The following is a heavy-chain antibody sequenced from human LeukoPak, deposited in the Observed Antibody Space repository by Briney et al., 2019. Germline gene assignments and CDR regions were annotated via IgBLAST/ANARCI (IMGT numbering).Heavy chain of an antibody. CDR3: ARDLDAYYYDSSGYKY. J-gene: IGHJ4*02. D-gene: IGHD3-22*01. CDR2: ISSSSSYI. V-gene: IGHV3-21*01. Sequence: GGSLRLSCAASGFTFSSYSMSWVRQAPGKGLEWVSSISSSSSYIYYADSVKGRFTISRDNAKNSLYLQMNSLRAEDTAVYYCARDLDAYYYDSSGYKYWGQGTLVTVSS. CDR1: GFTFSSYS.